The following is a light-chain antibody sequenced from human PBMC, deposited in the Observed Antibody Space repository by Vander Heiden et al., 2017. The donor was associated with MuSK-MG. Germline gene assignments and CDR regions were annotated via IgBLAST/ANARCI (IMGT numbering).Light chain of an antibody. CDR2: SNN. V-gene: IGLV1-47*02. CDR1: SSNIGSNY. Sequence: QSVLTQPPSASGTPGQRVTISCSGSSSNIGSNYVYWYQQLPGAAPKLLIYSNNRRPSGVPDRFSGSKSGTSASLAISGLRAEDAADYYCAAGDDSRSGWVFGGGTKLTVL. CDR3: AAGDDSRSGWV. J-gene: IGLJ3*02.